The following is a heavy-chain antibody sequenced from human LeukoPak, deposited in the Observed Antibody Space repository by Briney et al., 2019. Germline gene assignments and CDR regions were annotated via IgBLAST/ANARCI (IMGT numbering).Heavy chain of an antibody. CDR1: GYTFTSYY. D-gene: IGHD3-9*01. CDR3: ARDHYDILTGPLPPDPYYFDY. J-gene: IGHJ4*02. V-gene: IGHV1-18*04. Sequence: ASVKVSCKASGYTFTSYYMHWVRQAPGQGLEWMGWISAYNGNTNYAQKLQGRVTMTTDTSTSTAYMELRSLRSDDTAVYYCARDHYDILTGPLPPDPYYFDYWGQGTLVTVSS. CDR2: ISAYNGNT.